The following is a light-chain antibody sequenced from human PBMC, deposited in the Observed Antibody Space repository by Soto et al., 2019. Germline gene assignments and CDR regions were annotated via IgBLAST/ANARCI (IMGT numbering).Light chain of an antibody. J-gene: IGLJ2*01. CDR3: QTWGTEHIVV. Sequence: QSVLTQSPSASASLGASVKLTCTLSSGHSSYAIAWHQQQPEKGPRYLMKLNSDGSHSKGDGIPDRFSGSSSGAERYLTISSLQSEDEADYYCQTWGTEHIVVFGGGTKLTVL. V-gene: IGLV4-69*01. CDR2: LNSDGSH. CDR1: SGHSSYA.